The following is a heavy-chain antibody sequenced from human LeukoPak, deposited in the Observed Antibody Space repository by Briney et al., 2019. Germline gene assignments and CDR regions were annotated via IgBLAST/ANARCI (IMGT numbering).Heavy chain of an antibody. CDR2: IYYSGST. CDR3: ARQGITMVRGTFDP. CDR1: GGSISSSSYY. J-gene: IGHJ5*02. V-gene: IGHV4-39*01. Sequence: PSETLSLTCTVSGGSISSSSYYWGWIRQPPGKGLEWIGSIYYSGSTYYNPSLKSRVTISVDTSKNQFSLKLSSVTAADTAVYYCARQGITMVRGTFDPWGQGTLVTVSS. D-gene: IGHD3-10*01.